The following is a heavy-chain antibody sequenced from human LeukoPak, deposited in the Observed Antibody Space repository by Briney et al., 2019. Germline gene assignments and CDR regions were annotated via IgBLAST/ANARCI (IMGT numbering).Heavy chain of an antibody. CDR3: ARRSAPIYCSYASCYEIDD. CDR2: INHSGTT. CDR1: GRSFNDYY. D-gene: IGHD2-2*01. J-gene: IGHJ4*02. V-gene: IGHV4-34*01. Sequence: PSETLSLTFAVYGRSFNDYYWSWLRQPPGKGVEWLGEINHSGTTNYNPSLESRHTISVDTSKNQFSLKLSSVSAADTAVYYCARRSAPIYCSYASCYEIDDWGQGTLVTVAS.